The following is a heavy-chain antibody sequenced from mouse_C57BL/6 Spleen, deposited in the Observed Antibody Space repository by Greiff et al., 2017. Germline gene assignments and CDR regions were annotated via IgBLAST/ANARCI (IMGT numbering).Heavy chain of an antibody. J-gene: IGHJ2*01. V-gene: IGHV3-6*01. Sequence: EVKLMESGPGLVKPSQSLSLTCSVTGYSITSGYYWNWIRQFPGNKLEWMGYISYDGSNNYNPSPKNRISITRDTSKNQFFLKLNSVTTEDTATYYCARAERIYYGYDKGYYFDYWGQGTTLTVSS. CDR1: GYSITSGYY. CDR2: ISYDGSN. CDR3: ARAERIYYGYDKGYYFDY. D-gene: IGHD2-2*01.